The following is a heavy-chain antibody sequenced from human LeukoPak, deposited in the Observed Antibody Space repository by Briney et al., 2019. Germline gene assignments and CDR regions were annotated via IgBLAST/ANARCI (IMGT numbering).Heavy chain of an antibody. CDR3: ARRYFDY. CDR1: GFTFSSYG. J-gene: IGHJ4*02. V-gene: IGHV3-30*03. Sequence: GRSLRLSCAASGFTFSSYGMHWVRQAPGKGLEWVAVISYDGSNKYYADSVKGRFTISRDNAKNSLYLQMNSLRAEDTAVYYCARRYFDYWGQGTLVTVSS. CDR2: ISYDGSNK.